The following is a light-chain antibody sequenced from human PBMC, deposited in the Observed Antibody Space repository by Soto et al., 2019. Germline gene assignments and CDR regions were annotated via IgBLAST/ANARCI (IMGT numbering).Light chain of an antibody. CDR3: QQYYSSPLT. J-gene: IGKJ4*01. CDR2: GAS. CDR1: QSGLHSSYKSNH. V-gene: IGKV4-1*01. Sequence: DVVMSQSPDSLAVSLGERATINCKSSQSGLHSSYKSNHLAWYQQKPGQPPKPLIYGASTRESGVPDRFRGSGSGTNFPLTISSLQAEDVAVYYCQQYYSSPLTFGGGTRVEIK.